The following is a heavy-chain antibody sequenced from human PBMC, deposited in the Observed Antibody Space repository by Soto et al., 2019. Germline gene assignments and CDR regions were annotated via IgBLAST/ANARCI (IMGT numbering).Heavy chain of an antibody. V-gene: IGHV3-23*01. CDR3: AKRAYGSDFDY. J-gene: IGHJ4*02. D-gene: IGHD3-10*01. CDR2: ISGSGDST. Sequence: EVQLLESGGGLVQPGGSLRLSCAASGFTFSSYPRNGVRQAPGKGLEWVSVISGSGDSTYYADSVKGRFTISRDNSKNTLYLQMNSLRAEDTAVYYCAKRAYGSDFDYWGQGTLVTVSS. CDR1: GFTFSSYP.